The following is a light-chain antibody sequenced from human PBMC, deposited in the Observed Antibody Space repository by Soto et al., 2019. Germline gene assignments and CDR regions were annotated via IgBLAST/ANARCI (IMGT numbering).Light chain of an antibody. CDR1: SSDVGSYKL. CDR2: EDS. Sequence: QSVLTQPASVSGSPGQSITISCTGTSSDVGSYKLVSWYQQQPGKAPKVMIYEDSERPSGISNRFSGSKSGNTASLTISGLQAEDEGDYYCCSYAGSSTVVFGGGTKLTVL. CDR3: CSYAGSSTVV. V-gene: IGLV2-23*01. J-gene: IGLJ2*01.